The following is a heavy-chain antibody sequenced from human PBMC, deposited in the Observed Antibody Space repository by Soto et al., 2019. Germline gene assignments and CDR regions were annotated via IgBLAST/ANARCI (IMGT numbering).Heavy chain of an antibody. D-gene: IGHD6-19*01. CDR1: GVSISSYY. CDR2: IYYSGST. CDR3: AGWYSSGWYYSDY. J-gene: IGHJ4*02. Sequence: SETLSLTCTVSGVSISSYYWSWIRQPPGKGLEWIGYIYYSGSTNYNPSLKSRVTISVDTSKNQFSLKLSSVTAADTAVYYCAGWYSSGWYYSDYWGQGTLVTVSS. V-gene: IGHV4-59*01.